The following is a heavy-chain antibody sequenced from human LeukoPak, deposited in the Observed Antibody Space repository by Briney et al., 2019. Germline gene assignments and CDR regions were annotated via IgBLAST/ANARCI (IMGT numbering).Heavy chain of an antibody. CDR1: GFTVSSNY. V-gene: IGHV3-53*01. CDR2: MYSDGSA. Sequence: PGGSLRLSCAASGFTVSSNYMSWVRQAPGKGVEWGSVMYSDGSAYYADSVKGRFTISRDNSKNRLFLQMNSLRAEDTAVYFCARTIAMTGIDYFDQWGQGTLVTVS. J-gene: IGHJ4*02. D-gene: IGHD6-19*01. CDR3: ARTIAMTGIDYFDQ.